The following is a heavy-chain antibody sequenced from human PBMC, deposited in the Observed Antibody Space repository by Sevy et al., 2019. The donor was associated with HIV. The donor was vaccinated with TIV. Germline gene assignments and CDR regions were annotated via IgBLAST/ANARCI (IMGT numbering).Heavy chain of an antibody. CDR1: GFTFSSYA. D-gene: IGHD5-18*01. CDR3: AKSPGAGGTWIQLWLFDY. CDR2: ISGSGGST. Sequence: GGCLRLSCAASGFTFSSYAMSWVRQAPGKGLEWVSAISGSGGSTYYADSVKGRFTISRDNSKNTLYLQMNSLRAEDTAVYYCAKSPGAGGTWIQLWLFDYWGQGTLVTVSS. V-gene: IGHV3-23*01. J-gene: IGHJ4*02.